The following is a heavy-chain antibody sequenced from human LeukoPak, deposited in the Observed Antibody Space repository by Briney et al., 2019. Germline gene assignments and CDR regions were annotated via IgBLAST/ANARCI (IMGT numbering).Heavy chain of an antibody. CDR2: ISGSGGST. Sequence: GSLRLSCAASGFTFSSYAMSWVRQAPGKGLEWVSAISGSGGSTYYADSVKGRFTISRDNSKNTLYLQMNSLRAEDTAVYYCAKGSNDYGDYGLWGQGTLVTVSS. V-gene: IGHV3-23*01. J-gene: IGHJ4*02. CDR3: AKGSNDYGDYGL. CDR1: GFTFSSYA. D-gene: IGHD4-17*01.